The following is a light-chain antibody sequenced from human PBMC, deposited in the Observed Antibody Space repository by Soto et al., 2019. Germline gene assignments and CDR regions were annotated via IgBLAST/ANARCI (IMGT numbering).Light chain of an antibody. CDR3: NSYTSSSTYV. CDR2: DVS. J-gene: IGLJ1*01. CDR1: SSDVGNYNY. Sequence: QSVLTQPASVSGSPGQSITISCTGTSSDVGNYNYVSWYQQHPGKAPKLMIYDVSNRPSGVSNRFSGSKSGNTASLTISGLQAEDEADYYCNSYTSSSTYVFGAGTKLTAL. V-gene: IGLV2-14*01.